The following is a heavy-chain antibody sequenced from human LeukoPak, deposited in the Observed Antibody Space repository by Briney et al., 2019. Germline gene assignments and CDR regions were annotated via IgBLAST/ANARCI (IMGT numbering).Heavy chain of an antibody. V-gene: IGHV5-51*01. CDR1: GYSFTNYW. CDR3: AITMRYCTSTSCSNPFDY. J-gene: IGHJ4*02. CDR2: IYPGDSDT. Sequence: EESLKISCKGSGYSFTNYWIGWVRQMPGKGLEWMGIIYPGDSDTRYSPSFQGQVTISADKSISTAYLQWSSLKASDTAMYYCAITMRYCTSTSCSNPFDYWGQGTLVTVFS. D-gene: IGHD2-2*01.